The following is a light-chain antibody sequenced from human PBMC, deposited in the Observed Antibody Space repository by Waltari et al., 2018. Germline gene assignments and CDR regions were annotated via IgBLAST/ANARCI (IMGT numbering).Light chain of an antibody. CDR2: EVN. V-gene: IGLV2-8*01. CDR3: SSYAGSSTPLYV. Sequence: QSALTQPPSASGSPGQSVTISCTGTSSDVGGYNYVSWYQQHPGKAPKIMIYEVNKRPSGVPDRFSGSKSGNPASLTVSGLQAEDEADYYCSSYAGSSTPLYVFGTGTKVTVL. CDR1: SSDVGGYNY. J-gene: IGLJ1*01.